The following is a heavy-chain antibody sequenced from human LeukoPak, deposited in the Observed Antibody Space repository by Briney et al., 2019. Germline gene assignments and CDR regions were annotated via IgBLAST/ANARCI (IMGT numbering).Heavy chain of an antibody. CDR2: IYYSGST. CDR3: ARDQSLSGSGRFDP. V-gene: IGHV4-39*07. J-gene: IGHJ5*02. D-gene: IGHD3-10*01. CDR1: GGSISSSSYY. Sequence: SETLSLTCTVSGGSISSSSYYWGWIRQPPGKGLEWIGSIYYSGSTYYNPSLKSRVTISVDTSKNQFSLKLSSVTAADTAVYYCARDQSLSGSGRFDPWGQGTLVTVSS.